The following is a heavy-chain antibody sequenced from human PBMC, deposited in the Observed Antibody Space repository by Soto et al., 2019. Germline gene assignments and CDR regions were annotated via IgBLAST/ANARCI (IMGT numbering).Heavy chain of an antibody. D-gene: IGHD1-1*01. CDR1: GFTFSDYA. CDR2: LSSSGSSA. Sequence: EVQLLESGGGLEQPGGSLRLSCAVSGFTFSDYAMSWVRQAPGKGLEWVSALSSSGSSADYADSVKGRFTISRDNSKNTLYLQMNSLRGDDTAVYYCAKGEHKWRQLNRYFDLWGRGTLVTVSS. CDR3: AKGEHKWRQLNRYFDL. J-gene: IGHJ2*01. V-gene: IGHV3-23*01.